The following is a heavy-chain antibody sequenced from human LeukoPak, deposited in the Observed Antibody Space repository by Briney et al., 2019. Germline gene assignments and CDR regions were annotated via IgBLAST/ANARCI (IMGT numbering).Heavy chain of an antibody. J-gene: IGHJ4*02. CDR2: IGGSGAST. CDR1: GFTFSSFT. Sequence: GGSLRLSCAASGFTFSSFTMTWVRQAPGKGLEWVSTIGGSGASTYYAGSVKGRFTISRDNSKNTLDLQMNSLRAEDTAVYYCAKGLKGCSGSSCYYFFDFWGQGALITVSS. CDR3: AKGLKGCSGSSCYYFFDF. V-gene: IGHV3-23*01. D-gene: IGHD2-15*01.